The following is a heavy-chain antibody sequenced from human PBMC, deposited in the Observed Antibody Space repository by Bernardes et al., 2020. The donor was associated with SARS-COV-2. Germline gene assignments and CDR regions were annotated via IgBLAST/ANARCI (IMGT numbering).Heavy chain of an antibody. Sequence: SETLSLTCTVSDGSISSSSSYWGWIRQPPGKGLEWIGSIYYSGSTYYNPSLKSRATISGDTSKNQFSLKLSSVTAADTAVYYCARQVRQQLVRHQFDNWGQGTLVTVSS. V-gene: IGHV4-39*01. D-gene: IGHD6-13*01. CDR3: ARQVRQQLVRHQFDN. CDR1: DGSISSSSSY. J-gene: IGHJ4*02. CDR2: IYYSGST.